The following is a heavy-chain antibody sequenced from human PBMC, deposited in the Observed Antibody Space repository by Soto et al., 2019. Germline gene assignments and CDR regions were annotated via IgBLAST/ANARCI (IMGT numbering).Heavy chain of an antibody. CDR3: AKAPYSGYTMDV. V-gene: IGHV3-9*01. CDR1: GFTFDDYA. CDR2: ISWNSGSI. D-gene: IGHD5-12*01. J-gene: IGHJ6*02. Sequence: GGSLRLSCAASGFTFDDYAMHWVRQAPGKGLEWVSGISWNSGSIGYADSVKGRFTISRDNAKNSLYLQMNSLRAEDTALYYCAKAPYSGYTMDVWGQGTTVTVSS.